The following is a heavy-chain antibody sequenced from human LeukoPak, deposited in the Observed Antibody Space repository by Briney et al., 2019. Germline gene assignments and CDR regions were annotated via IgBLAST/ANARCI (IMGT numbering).Heavy chain of an antibody. Sequence: ASVKVSCKASGYTFTGYYMHWVRQAPGQGLEWMGWINPNSGGTNYAQKFQGRVTMTRDTSISTAYMELSRLRSDDTAVYYCAAFWSGYYTGLLGVDYWGQGTLVTVSS. CDR2: INPNSGGT. V-gene: IGHV1-2*02. CDR1: GYTFTGYY. J-gene: IGHJ4*02. CDR3: AAFWSGYYTGLLGVDY. D-gene: IGHD3-3*01.